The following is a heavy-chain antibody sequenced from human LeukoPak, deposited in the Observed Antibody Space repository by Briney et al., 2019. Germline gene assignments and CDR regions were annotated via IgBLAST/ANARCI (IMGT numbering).Heavy chain of an antibody. D-gene: IGHD3-10*01. CDR1: GFTFGNYW. V-gene: IGHV3-74*01. Sequence: GGSLRLSCGASGFTFGNYWMHWVRQAPGKGLVWVSGINSDGGTTTYADSVKGRFTISRDNAKNTLYLQMNNLRAEDTAIYCCATDSYVSGSYYRLFYWGRGTLVTVSS. CDR2: INSDGGTT. CDR3: ATDSYVSGSYYRLFY. J-gene: IGHJ4*02.